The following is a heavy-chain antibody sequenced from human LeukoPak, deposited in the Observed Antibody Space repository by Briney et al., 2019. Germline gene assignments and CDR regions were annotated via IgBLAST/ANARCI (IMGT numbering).Heavy chain of an antibody. CDR3: ATLILYYYGSSGGTRDFDY. Sequence: GASVKVSCKASGYTFTGYYMHWVRQAPGQGLEWMGWINPNSGGTNYAQKFQGRVTMTRDTSISTAYMELSRLRSDDTAVYYCATLILYYYGSSGGTRDFDYWGQGTLVTVSS. J-gene: IGHJ4*02. CDR2: INPNSGGT. D-gene: IGHD3-22*01. V-gene: IGHV1-2*02. CDR1: GYTFTGYY.